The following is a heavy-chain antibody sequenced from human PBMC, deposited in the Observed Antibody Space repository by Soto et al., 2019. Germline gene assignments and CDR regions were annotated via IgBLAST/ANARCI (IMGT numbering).Heavy chain of an antibody. V-gene: IGHV1-69*13. D-gene: IGHD6-19*01. CDR1: GGTFSSYA. Sequence: SVKVSCKASGGTFSSYAISWVRQAPGQGHEWMGGIIPIFGTANYAQKFQGRVTITADESTSTAYMELSSLRSEDTAVYYCARDQSSGWYVAPLYYYYGMDVWGQGTTVTVSS. CDR2: IIPIFGTA. J-gene: IGHJ6*02. CDR3: ARDQSSGWYVAPLYYYYGMDV.